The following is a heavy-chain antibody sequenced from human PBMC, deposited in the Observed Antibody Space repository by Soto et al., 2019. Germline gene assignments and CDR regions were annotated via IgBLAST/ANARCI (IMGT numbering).Heavy chain of an antibody. CDR1: GGSISSYY. D-gene: IGHD2-2*02. V-gene: IGHV4-59*01. J-gene: IGHJ5*02. CDR2: IYYSGST. CDR3: ARTNLHKASVGPAAIPWFDP. Sequence: SETLSLTCTVSGGSISSYYWSWIRQPPGKGLEWIGYIYYSGSTNYNPSLKSRVTISVDTSKNQFSLKLSSVTAADTAVYYCARTNLHKASVGPAAIPWFDPWGPGTPVTVS.